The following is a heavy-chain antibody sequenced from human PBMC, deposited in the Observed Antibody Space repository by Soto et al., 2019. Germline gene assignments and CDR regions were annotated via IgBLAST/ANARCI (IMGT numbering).Heavy chain of an antibody. J-gene: IGHJ4*02. CDR3: ARDNYGPLDY. D-gene: IGHD3-10*01. V-gene: IGHV1-2*02. CDR1: GYPLTPYY. Sequence: QVQLVQPGAEGRKPGASVKVSSRPPGYPLTPYYFTWLRQAPGQGLEWMGWVDPNSGGTRDAQNFQGRVTMTRDTSTSTVYMELNWLRSDDTALYYCARDNYGPLDYWGQGTLVTVSS. CDR2: VDPNSGGT.